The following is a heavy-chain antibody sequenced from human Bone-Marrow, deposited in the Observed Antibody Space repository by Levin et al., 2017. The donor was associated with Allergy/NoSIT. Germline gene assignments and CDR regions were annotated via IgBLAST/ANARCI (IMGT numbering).Heavy chain of an antibody. V-gene: IGHV3-20*04. D-gene: IGHD2-15*01. CDR3: ARGVGYCSGGSCYSVSSDHYDMDV. CDR2: VNWNGDST. CDR1: GFTFDDYG. J-gene: IGHJ6*03. Sequence: GESLKISCAASGFTFDDYGMYWVRQAPGKGLEWVSGVNWNGDSTGYADSVKGRFTISRDNAKTSVYLQMNSLRAEDTALYYCARGVGYCSGGSCYSVSSDHYDMDVWGKGTTVTVSS.